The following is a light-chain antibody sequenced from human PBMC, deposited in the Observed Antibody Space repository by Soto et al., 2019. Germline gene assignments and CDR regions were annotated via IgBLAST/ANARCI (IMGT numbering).Light chain of an antibody. CDR2: DSS. CDR1: QILNGGS. V-gene: IGKV3-20*01. Sequence: EIVLTQSPGTLSLSPGDRAALSCRTTQILNGGSLAWYQVKPGQAPRLLMYDSSIRAAGVPNRFSGSGSGTDFTLTISRLETEDFAVYYCQLYGSSPELTFGGGTKVETK. J-gene: IGKJ4*01. CDR3: QLYGSSPELT.